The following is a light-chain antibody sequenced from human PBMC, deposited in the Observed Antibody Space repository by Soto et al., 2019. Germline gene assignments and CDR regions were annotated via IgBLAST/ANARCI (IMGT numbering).Light chain of an antibody. CDR1: SSDVGGYNY. V-gene: IGLV2-14*01. J-gene: IGLJ1*01. Sequence: QSVLTQPASVSGSPGQSITISCTGTSSDVGGYNYVSWYQQHPGQAPRLMVYDVTNRASGVSDRFSVSKSGNTVSLTISGLQAEDEADYYCASYTTASPYVFGTGTKVTVL. CDR3: ASYTTASPYV. CDR2: DVT.